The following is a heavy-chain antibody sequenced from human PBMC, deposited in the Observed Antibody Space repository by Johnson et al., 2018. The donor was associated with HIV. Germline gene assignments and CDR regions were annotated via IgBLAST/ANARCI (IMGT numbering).Heavy chain of an antibody. Sequence: QVQLVESGGGVVQPGRSLRLSCAASGFAFSSYAMHWVRQAPGKGLEWVSVIYSGGSPYYADSVKGRFTISRDNSKNSLYLQMNSLSAGDTAVYYCARGMYYNFWSGYGIRWDAFDIWGQGTMVTVSS. V-gene: IGHV3-NL1*01. CDR2: IYSGGSP. D-gene: IGHD3-3*01. CDR3: ARGMYYNFWSGYGIRWDAFDI. CDR1: GFAFSSYA. J-gene: IGHJ3*02.